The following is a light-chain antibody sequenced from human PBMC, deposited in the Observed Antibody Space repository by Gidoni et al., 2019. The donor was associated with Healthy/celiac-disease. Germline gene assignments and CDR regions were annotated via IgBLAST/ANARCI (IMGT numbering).Light chain of an antibody. Sequence: QFALTQPATVSGTPGQSITISCTGTSSDVGSYNLVSWYQQHPGKAPKLMISEVSKRPSGVSNRFSGSKSGNTASLTISGLQAEDEADYYCCSYAGSSTYVFGTGTKVTVL. J-gene: IGLJ1*01. CDR2: EVS. CDR3: CSYAGSSTYV. CDR1: SSDVGSYNL. V-gene: IGLV2-23*02.